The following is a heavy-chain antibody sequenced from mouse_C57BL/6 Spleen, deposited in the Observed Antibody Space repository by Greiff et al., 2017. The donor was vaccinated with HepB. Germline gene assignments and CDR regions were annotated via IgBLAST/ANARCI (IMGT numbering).Heavy chain of an antibody. V-gene: IGHV1-76*01. D-gene: IGHD2-1*01. J-gene: IGHJ2*01. CDR1: GYTFTDYY. CDR2: IYPGSGNT. CDR3: AKEGLLSNYFDY. Sequence: VQRVESGAELVRPGASVKLSCKASGYTFTDYYINWVKQRPGQGLEWIARIYPGSGNTYYNEKFKGKATLTAEKSSSTAYMQLSSLTSEDSAVYFCAKEGLLSNYFDYWGQGTTLTVSS.